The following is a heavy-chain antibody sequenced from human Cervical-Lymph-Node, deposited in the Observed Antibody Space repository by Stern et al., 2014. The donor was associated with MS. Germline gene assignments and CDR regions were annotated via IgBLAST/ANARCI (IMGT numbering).Heavy chain of an antibody. Sequence: VQLVESGPGLVEPSQTLSLTCTVSGGSISSGDYYWSWIRQPPGKGLEWIGYIYYSGSTYYNPSLKSRVTISVDTSKNQFSLKLSSVTAADTAVYYCAREGPRTGTLVYWGQGTLVTVSS. V-gene: IGHV4-30-4*01. CDR2: IYYSGST. J-gene: IGHJ4*02. CDR1: GGSISSGDYY. D-gene: IGHD3/OR15-3a*01. CDR3: AREGPRTGTLVY.